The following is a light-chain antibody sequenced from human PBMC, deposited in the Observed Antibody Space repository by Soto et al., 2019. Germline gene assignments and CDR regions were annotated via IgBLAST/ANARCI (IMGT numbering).Light chain of an antibody. CDR1: SGHSTYA. Sequence: QLVLTQSPSASASLGASVKLTCTLSSGHSTYAIAWHQQQPEKGPRYLMKLNSDGSHYKGDGIPDRFSGSSSGADRYLTISSLQSEDEADYYCQTWGTGIRVFGGGTKLTVL. V-gene: IGLV4-69*01. J-gene: IGLJ3*02. CDR2: LNSDGSH. CDR3: QTWGTGIRV.